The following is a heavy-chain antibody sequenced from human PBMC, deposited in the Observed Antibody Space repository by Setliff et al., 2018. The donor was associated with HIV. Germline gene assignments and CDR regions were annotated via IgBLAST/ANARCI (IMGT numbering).Heavy chain of an antibody. CDR2: IYFSGST. Sequence: PSETLSLTCTVSGGSLSTSSFYWGWIRQPPGKGLQWIGSIYFSGSTYYNPSLKSRVTISVDTSKNQFSLKLRSVTAADTAFYFCARERAALHYFDYWGRGTLVTVSS. V-gene: IGHV4-39*02. D-gene: IGHD6-13*01. CDR3: ARERAALHYFDY. CDR1: GGSLSTSSFY. J-gene: IGHJ4*02.